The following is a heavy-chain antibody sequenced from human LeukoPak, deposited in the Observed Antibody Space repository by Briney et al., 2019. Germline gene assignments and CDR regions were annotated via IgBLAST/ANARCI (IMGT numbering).Heavy chain of an antibody. V-gene: IGHV1-8*01. CDR3: ARGPRNDP. Sequence: GASVKVSCKTSGYPFTTYEINRVRQAAGQGLEWMGWVHPDTGYADYAQKFQGRATMTSETSISTAYMELSSLRSDDTAVYFCARGPRNDPWGQGTLVTVSS. J-gene: IGHJ5*02. CDR2: VHPDTGYA. D-gene: IGHD1-14*01. CDR1: GYPFTTYE.